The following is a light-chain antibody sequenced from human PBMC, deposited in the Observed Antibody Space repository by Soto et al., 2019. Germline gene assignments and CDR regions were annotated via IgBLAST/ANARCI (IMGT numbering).Light chain of an antibody. CDR2: LDN. V-gene: IGLV1-44*01. CDR1: SSNIGSNS. Sequence: QSVLTQPPSASGTPGQRVTISCSGSSSNIGSNSVHWYQQLPGTAPKLLISLDNQRPSGVPDRFSGSKSGTSASLAISGLHSEDEADYYCATWDDSLGGVFGTGTKVTVL. J-gene: IGLJ1*01. CDR3: ATWDDSLGGV.